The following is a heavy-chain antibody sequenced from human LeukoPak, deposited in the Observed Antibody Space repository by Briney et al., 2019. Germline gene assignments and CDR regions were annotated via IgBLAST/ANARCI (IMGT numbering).Heavy chain of an antibody. CDR1: EFTFSSYE. Sequence: PGGSLRLSCAASEFTFSSYETNWVRQAPGKGLEWVSYISSSATLIYYADSVKGRFTISRDNAKNSLYLQMNSLRAEDTAVYYCVTDGRELLQHYFDSWGQGTLVTVSS. CDR3: VTDGRELLQHYFDS. D-gene: IGHD1-26*01. V-gene: IGHV3-48*03. CDR2: ISSSATLI. J-gene: IGHJ4*02.